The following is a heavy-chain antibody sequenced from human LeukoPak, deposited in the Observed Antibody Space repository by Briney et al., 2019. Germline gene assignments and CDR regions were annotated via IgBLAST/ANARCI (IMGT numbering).Heavy chain of an antibody. Sequence: SETLSLTCTVSGGSISSSGYCWGWIRQPPGKGLEWIGEINHSGSTNYNPSLKSRVTISVDTSKNQFSLKLSSVTAADTAVYYCARGSNYSPLGYYYYYMDAWGKGTTVTVSS. CDR2: INHSGST. CDR1: GGSISSSGYC. D-gene: IGHD4-11*01. CDR3: ARGSNYSPLGYYYYYMDA. J-gene: IGHJ6*03. V-gene: IGHV4-39*07.